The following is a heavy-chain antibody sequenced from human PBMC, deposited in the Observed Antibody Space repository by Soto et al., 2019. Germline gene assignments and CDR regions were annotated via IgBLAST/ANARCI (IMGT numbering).Heavy chain of an antibody. J-gene: IGHJ6*03. CDR3: AKDMLPARQYFYYMDG. D-gene: IGHD2-2*01. V-gene: IGHV3-9*01. Sequence: VQLVESGGGLVQPGRSLRLSCAASGFTYDDYAMRWVLQAPGERLEWVAGISGHGVTIGYADTGKGRFTISRDKSKNSLYLQMNSLIPEDTALYYCAKDMLPARQYFYYMDGWDKWTTVTVSS. CDR2: ISGHGVTI. CDR1: GFTYDDYA.